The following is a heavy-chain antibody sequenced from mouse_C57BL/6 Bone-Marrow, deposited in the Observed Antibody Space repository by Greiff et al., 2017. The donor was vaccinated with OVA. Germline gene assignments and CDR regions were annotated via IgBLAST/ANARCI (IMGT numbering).Heavy chain of an antibody. CDR3: ARLFYYYGSSYWYFDV. J-gene: IGHJ1*03. CDR2: ISNGGGST. CDR1: GFTFSDYY. D-gene: IGHD1-1*01. V-gene: IGHV5-12*01. Sequence: EVQLVESGGGLVQPGGSLKLSCAASGFTFSDYYMYWVRQTPEKRLEWVAYISNGGGSTYYPDTVKGRFTISRDNAKNTLYLQMSRLKSEDTAMYYCARLFYYYGSSYWYFDVWGTGTTVTVSS.